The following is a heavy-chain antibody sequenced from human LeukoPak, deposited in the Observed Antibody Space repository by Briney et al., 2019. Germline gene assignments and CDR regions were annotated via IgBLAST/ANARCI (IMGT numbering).Heavy chain of an antibody. V-gene: IGHV1-2*02. CDR1: GYTFTDYF. CDR3: VRGQPIIGRPYAFDI. CDR2: INPYSGDT. Sequence: ASVKVSCKVSGYTFTDYFMHWVRLAPGQGLEWMGWINPYSGDTTYAQHFQGRVTMTRDTSITTAYMELSRLRSDDTAVYYCVRGQPIIGRPYAFDIWGQGTMVTVSS. D-gene: IGHD1-26*01. J-gene: IGHJ3*02.